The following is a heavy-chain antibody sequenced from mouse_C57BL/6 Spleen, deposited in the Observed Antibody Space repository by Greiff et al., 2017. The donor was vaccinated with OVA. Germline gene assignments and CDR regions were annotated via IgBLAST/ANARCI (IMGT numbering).Heavy chain of an antibody. D-gene: IGHD1-1*01. J-gene: IGHJ1*03. V-gene: IGHV1-53*01. CDR3: ARWENLGSSYEWYFDV. Sequence: QVQLKQPGTELVKPGASVKLSCKASGYTFTSYWMHWVKQRPGQGLEWIGNINPSNGGTNYNEKFKSKATLTVDKSSSTAYMQLSSLTSEDSAVYYCARWENLGSSYEWYFDVWGTGTTVTVSS. CDR1: GYTFTSYW. CDR2: INPSNGGT.